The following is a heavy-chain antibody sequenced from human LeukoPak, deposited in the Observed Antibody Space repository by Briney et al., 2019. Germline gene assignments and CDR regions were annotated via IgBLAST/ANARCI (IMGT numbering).Heavy chain of an antibody. V-gene: IGHV3-23*01. CDR2: ISGSGGST. CDR3: AKDNIVVVVAAPFDY. J-gene: IGHJ4*02. D-gene: IGHD2-15*01. Sequence: GGSLRLSCAASGFTFRSYAMSWVRQAPGKGLEWASAISGSGGSTYYADSVKGRFTISRDNSKNTLYLQMNSLRAEDTAVYYCAKDNIVVVVAAPFDYWGQGTLVTVSS. CDR1: GFTFRSYA.